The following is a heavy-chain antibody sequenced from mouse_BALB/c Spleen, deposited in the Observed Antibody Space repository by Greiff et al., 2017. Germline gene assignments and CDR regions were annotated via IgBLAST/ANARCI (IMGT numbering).Heavy chain of an antibody. CDR1: GFSLTSYG. CDR2: IWSGGST. V-gene: IGHV2-2*02. CDR3: ASYYYGSSYWFAY. Sequence: QVHVKQSGPGLVQPSQSLSITCTVSGFSLTSYGVHWVRQSPGKGLEWLGVIWSGGSTDYNAAFISRLSISKDNSKSQVFFKMNSLQANDTAIYYCASYYYGSSYWFAYWGQGTLVTVSA. D-gene: IGHD1-1*01. J-gene: IGHJ3*01.